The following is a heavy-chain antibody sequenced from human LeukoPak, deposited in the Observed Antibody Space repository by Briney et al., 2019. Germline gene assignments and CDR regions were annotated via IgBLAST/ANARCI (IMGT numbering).Heavy chain of an antibody. CDR2: IYTSGST. CDR1: GGSISSYY. V-gene: IGHV4-4*07. CDR3: ARGSSGYDPRWFDP. Sequence: PSETLSLTCTVSGGSISSYYWSWIRQPAGKGLEWIGRIYTSGSTNYNPSLKSRVTMSVDTSKNQFSLKLSSVTAADTAVYYCARGSSGYDPRWFDPWGQGTLVTVSS. J-gene: IGHJ5*02. D-gene: IGHD5-12*01.